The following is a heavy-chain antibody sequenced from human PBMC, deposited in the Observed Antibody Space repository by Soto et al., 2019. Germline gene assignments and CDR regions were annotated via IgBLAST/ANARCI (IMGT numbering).Heavy chain of an antibody. CDR2: THHSGST. Sequence: QVQLQQWGAGLLKPSETLSLTCAVYGGSFSGYYWSWIRQPPGKGLEWIGETHHSGSTNYNPSLKGRVTISVDRSKNQFSLKLCSVTAADTAVYYCARGGYCSGGSCPSYIDYWGQGTLVTVSS. V-gene: IGHV4-34*01. J-gene: IGHJ4*02. CDR3: ARGGYCSGGSCPSYIDY. CDR1: GGSFSGYY. D-gene: IGHD2-15*01.